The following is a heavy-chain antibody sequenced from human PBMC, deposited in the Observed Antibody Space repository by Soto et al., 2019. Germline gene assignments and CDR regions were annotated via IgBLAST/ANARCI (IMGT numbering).Heavy chain of an antibody. CDR1: GYTFTSYY. J-gene: IGHJ2*01. Sequence: ASVKVSCKASGYTFTSYYMHWVRQAPGQGLERMGRIIPILGIANYAQKFQGRVTITADKSTSTAYMELSSLRSEDTAVYYCARESHSSGWYRLWYFDLWGRGTLVTVPQ. CDR3: ARESHSSGWYRLWYFDL. V-gene: IGHV1-69*04. D-gene: IGHD6-19*01. CDR2: IIPILGIA.